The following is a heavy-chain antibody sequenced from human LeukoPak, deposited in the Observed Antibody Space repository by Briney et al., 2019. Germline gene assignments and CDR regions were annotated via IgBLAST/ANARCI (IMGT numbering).Heavy chain of an antibody. V-gene: IGHV4-34*01. CDR2: INHSGST. CDR1: GGSFSGYY. CDR3: ARARRGGRYYYYYYMDV. J-gene: IGHJ6*03. D-gene: IGHD1-26*01. Sequence: SETLSLTCAVYGGSFSGYYWSWIRRPPGKGLEWIGEINHSGSTNYNPSLKSRVTISVDTSKNQFSLKLSSVTAADTAVYYCARARRGGRYYYYYYMDVWGKGTTVTVSS.